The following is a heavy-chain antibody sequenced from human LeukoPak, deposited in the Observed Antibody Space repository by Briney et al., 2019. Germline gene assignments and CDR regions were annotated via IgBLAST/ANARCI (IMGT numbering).Heavy chain of an antibody. J-gene: IGHJ4*02. CDR3: AKDSGYGSALDY. CDR2: IRYDGSNK. D-gene: IGHD3-10*01. Sequence: GGSLRLSCAASGFTFSSYGMHRVRQAPGKGLEWVAFIRYDGSNKYYADSVKGRFTISRDNSKNTLYLQMNSLRAEDAAVYYCAKDSGYGSALDYWGQGTLVTVSS. CDR1: GFTFSSYG. V-gene: IGHV3-30*02.